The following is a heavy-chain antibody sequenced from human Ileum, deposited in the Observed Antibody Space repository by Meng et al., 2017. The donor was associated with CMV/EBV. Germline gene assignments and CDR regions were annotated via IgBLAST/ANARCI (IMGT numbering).Heavy chain of an antibody. Sequence: QVHLGQAGAELNKPGASLTDSCRASGYNFTSNNVIWVRQAPGQRPEWMGWSDTNTGKPTYAQGLKGRFVFSLDISVRTIYLQISSLKAEDPAVYYCARDGLSGRYFDYWGQGTLVTVSS. V-gene: IGHV7-4-1*02. CDR2: SDTNTGKP. CDR1: GYNFTSNN. D-gene: IGHD1-26*01. J-gene: IGHJ4*02. CDR3: ARDGLSGRYFDY.